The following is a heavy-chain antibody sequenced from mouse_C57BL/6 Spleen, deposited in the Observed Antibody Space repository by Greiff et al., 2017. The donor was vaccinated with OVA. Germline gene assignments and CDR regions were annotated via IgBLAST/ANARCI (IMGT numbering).Heavy chain of an antibody. CDR2: INPYNGDT. V-gene: IGHV1-37*01. CDR1: GYSFTGYF. J-gene: IGHJ3*01. CDR3: ARRYDYDGAWFAY. D-gene: IGHD2-4*01. Sequence: VQLQQSGPELVKPGASVKISCKASGYSFTGYFMNWVKQSPGKSLEWIGRINPYNGDTFYNQKFKGKATLTVDKSSSTANMELLSLTSEDFAVDYCARRYDYDGAWFAYWGQGTLVTVSA.